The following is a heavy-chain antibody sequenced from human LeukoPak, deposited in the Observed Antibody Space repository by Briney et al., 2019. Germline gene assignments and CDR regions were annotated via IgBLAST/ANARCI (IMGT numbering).Heavy chain of an antibody. CDR3: AKSHPPTVTTEEGEYLQH. V-gene: IGHV3-30*18. D-gene: IGHD4-17*01. J-gene: IGHJ1*01. Sequence: GGSLRLSCAASGCTFSSFGMHWGRQAPGQGLEGVAVISFDGSNQYYADSVNGRFTIYRDNFQNTVYLQMNSLRAEETPVYYCAKSHPPTVTTEEGEYLQHWGQGTLVTVSS. CDR1: GCTFSSFG. CDR2: ISFDGSNQ.